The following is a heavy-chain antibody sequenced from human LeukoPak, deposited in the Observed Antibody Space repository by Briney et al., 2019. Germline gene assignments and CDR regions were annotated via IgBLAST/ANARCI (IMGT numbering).Heavy chain of an antibody. V-gene: IGHV7-4-1*02. CDR2: INTNTGNP. J-gene: IGHJ6*03. Sequence: ASVKVSCKASGYTFTSYAMNWVRQAPGQGLEWMGWINTNTGNPTYAQGFTGRFVFSLDTSVSTAYLQISSLKAEDTAVYYCARMLIAAAGYYYYYMDVWGKGTTVTVSS. CDR1: GYTFTSYA. CDR3: ARMLIAAAGYYYYYMDV. D-gene: IGHD6-13*01.